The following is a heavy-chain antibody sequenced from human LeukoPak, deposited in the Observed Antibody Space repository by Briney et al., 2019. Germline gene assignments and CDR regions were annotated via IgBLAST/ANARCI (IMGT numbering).Heavy chain of an antibody. D-gene: IGHD3-22*01. V-gene: IGHV4-34*01. CDR2: INHSGST. J-gene: IGHJ4*02. CDR1: GGSFSGYY. Sequence: SETLSLTCAVYGGSFSGYYWSWIRQPPGKGLEWIGEINHSGSTNYIPSLKSRVTISVDTSKNQFSLKLSSVTAADTAVYYCARRNLYYFDSSGYYFKFDYWGQGTLVTVSS. CDR3: ARRNLYYFDSSGYYFKFDY.